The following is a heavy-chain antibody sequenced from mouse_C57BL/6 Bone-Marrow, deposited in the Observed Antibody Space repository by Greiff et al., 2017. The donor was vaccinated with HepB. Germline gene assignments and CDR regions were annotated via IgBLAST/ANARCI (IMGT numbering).Heavy chain of an antibody. CDR1: GFTFSDYY. CDR2: ISNGGGST. J-gene: IGHJ2*01. Sequence: EVMLVESGGGLVQPGGSLKLSCAASGFTFSDYYMYWVRQTPEKRLEWVAYISNGGGSTYYPDTVKGRVTISRDNAKNTLYLQMSRLKSEDTAMYYCARLGFDYWGQGTTLTVSS. CDR3: ARLGFDY. V-gene: IGHV5-12*01.